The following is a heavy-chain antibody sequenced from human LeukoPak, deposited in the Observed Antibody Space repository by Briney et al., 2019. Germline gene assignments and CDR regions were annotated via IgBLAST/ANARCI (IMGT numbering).Heavy chain of an antibody. J-gene: IGHJ4*02. V-gene: IGHV3-74*01. Sequence: GGSLRLSCAASGFTFSSYWMHWVRQAPGKGLVWVSRINSDGSSTNYADSVKGRFAISRDNSKNTVYLQMSSLRADDTALYYCARYSSGWYNLWGQGTLVTVSS. D-gene: IGHD6-19*01. CDR3: ARYSSGWYNL. CDR1: GFTFSSYW. CDR2: INSDGSST.